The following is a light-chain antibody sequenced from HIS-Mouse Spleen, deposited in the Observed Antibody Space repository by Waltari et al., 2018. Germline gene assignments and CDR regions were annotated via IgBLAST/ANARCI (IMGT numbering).Light chain of an antibody. CDR2: AAS. J-gene: IGKJ1*01. V-gene: IGKV1-9*01. Sequence: DIQLTQSPSFLSASVGDRVTITCQASPGISSYLAWYQQKPGKAPKLLIYAASTLQSGVPSRFSGSGSGTEFTLTISSLQPEDFATYECQQLNSYPPTFGQGTKVEIK. CDR1: PGISSY. CDR3: QQLNSYPPT.